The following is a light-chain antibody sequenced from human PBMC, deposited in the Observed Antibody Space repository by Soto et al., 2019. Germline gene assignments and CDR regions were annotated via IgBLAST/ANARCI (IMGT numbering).Light chain of an antibody. CDR3: QQYYRIPYT. Sequence: DIVLTQSPDSLAVSLGERATINCKSSQSVLSSSNNKNFLAWYQQKPGQSPKLLIYWASTRESGVPDRFSGTGSATDFPLTISRLQAEAVAFYYYQQYYRIPYTFGQAPKLEIK. CDR1: QSVLSSSNNKNF. J-gene: IGKJ2*01. V-gene: IGKV4-1*01. CDR2: WAS.